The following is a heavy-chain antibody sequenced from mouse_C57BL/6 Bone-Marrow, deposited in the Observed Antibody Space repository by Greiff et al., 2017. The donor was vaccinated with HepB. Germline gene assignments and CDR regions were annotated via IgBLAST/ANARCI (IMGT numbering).Heavy chain of an antibody. Sequence: VQRVESGAELARPGASVKLSCKASGYTFTSYGISWVKQRTGQGLEWIGEIYPRSGNTYYNEKFKGKATLTADKSSSTAYMELRSLTSEDSAVYFCARDYYGSSPFAYWGQGTLVTVSA. J-gene: IGHJ3*01. V-gene: IGHV1-81*01. CDR3: ARDYYGSSPFAY. D-gene: IGHD1-1*01. CDR1: GYTFTSYG. CDR2: IYPRSGNT.